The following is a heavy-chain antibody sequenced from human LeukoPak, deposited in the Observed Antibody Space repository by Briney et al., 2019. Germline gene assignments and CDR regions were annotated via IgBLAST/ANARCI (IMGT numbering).Heavy chain of an antibody. V-gene: IGHV4-38-2*01. CDR2: IYHSGST. J-gene: IGHJ3*02. CDR3: ARGTRGLEWLANDAFDI. D-gene: IGHD3-3*01. Sequence: SETLSLTCAVSGYSISSGYDWGWIRQPPGKGLEWIGSIYHSGSTYYNPSLKSRVTISVDTSKNQFSLKLSSVTAADTAVYYCARGTRGLEWLANDAFDIWGQGTMVTVSS. CDR1: GYSISSGYD.